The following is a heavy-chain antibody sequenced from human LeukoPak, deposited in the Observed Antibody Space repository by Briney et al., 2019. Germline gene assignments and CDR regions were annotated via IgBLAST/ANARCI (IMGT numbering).Heavy chain of an antibody. Sequence: ASVKVSCKASGYTFTSYDINWVRQATGQGLEWMGWMNPNSGNTGYAQKFQGRVTMTRNTSISTAYMELSSLRSEDTAVYYCTTDPLPYGDYDEDYWGQGTLVTVSS. CDR3: TTDPLPYGDYDEDY. D-gene: IGHD4-17*01. CDR2: MNPNSGNT. J-gene: IGHJ4*02. CDR1: GYTFTSYD. V-gene: IGHV1-8*01.